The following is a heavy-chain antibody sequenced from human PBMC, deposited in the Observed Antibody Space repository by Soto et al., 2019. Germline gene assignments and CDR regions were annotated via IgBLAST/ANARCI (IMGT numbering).Heavy chain of an antibody. J-gene: IGHJ3*02. CDR1: GFTFSSYA. Sequence: SLRLSCAASGFTFSSYAMHWVRQAPGKGLEWVAVISYDGSNKYYADSVKGRFTISRDNSKNTLYLQMNSLRAEDTAVYYCARDTFPHVDIVATTDAFDIWGQGTMVTVSS. D-gene: IGHD5-12*01. CDR2: ISYDGSNK. V-gene: IGHV3-30-3*01. CDR3: ARDTFPHVDIVATTDAFDI.